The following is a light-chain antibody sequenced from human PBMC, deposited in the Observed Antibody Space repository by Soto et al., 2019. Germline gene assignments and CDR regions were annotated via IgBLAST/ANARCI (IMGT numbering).Light chain of an antibody. CDR2: KAS. Sequence: DIQMTQSPSTLSASVGDRVTITCRASQSISGWLAWYQQKPGKAPKLLIYKASNLESGVPSRFSGSGSGTEFTLTTSSLQPDDFATYYCQQYNSYSSTWTFGQGTKVEIK. CDR1: QSISGW. V-gene: IGKV1-5*03. CDR3: QQYNSYSSTWT. J-gene: IGKJ1*01.